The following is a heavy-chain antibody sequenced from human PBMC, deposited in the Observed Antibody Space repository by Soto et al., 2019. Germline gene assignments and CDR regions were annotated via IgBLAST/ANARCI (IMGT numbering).Heavy chain of an antibody. Sequence: QVQLVESGGGLVKPGGSLRLSCAASGFTFSDYYMSWIRQAPGKGLEWVSYISSSSSYTNYADSVKVRFTISRDNAKNSLYLQMNSLRAEDTAVYYCARVPPGSGYVSYWGQGTLVTVSS. J-gene: IGHJ4*02. CDR2: ISSSSSYT. V-gene: IGHV3-11*05. CDR1: GFTFSDYY. CDR3: ARVPPGSGYVSY. D-gene: IGHD5-12*01.